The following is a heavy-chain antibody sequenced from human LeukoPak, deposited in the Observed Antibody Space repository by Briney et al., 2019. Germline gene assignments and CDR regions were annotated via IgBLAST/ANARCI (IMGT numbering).Heavy chain of an antibody. CDR2: IYSGGST. CDR1: GFTVSSNY. D-gene: IGHD5-12*01. V-gene: IGHV3-53*01. J-gene: IGHJ6*02. CDR3: ARNGGYDSEYFYGMDV. Sequence: GGSLRLSCAASGFTVSSNYMSWVRQGPGLGLEWVSVIYSGGSTYYADSVKGRFTISRDNSKNTLYLQMNSLRAEDTAVYYCARNGGYDSEYFYGMDVWGQGTTVTVSS.